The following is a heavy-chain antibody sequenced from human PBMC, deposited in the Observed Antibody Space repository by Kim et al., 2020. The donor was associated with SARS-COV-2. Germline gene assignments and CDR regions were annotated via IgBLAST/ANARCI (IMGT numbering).Heavy chain of an antibody. CDR2: INHSGST. CDR1: GGSFSGYY. J-gene: IGHJ3*02. D-gene: IGHD3-10*01. CDR3: ARGSRFITMVRGPPRAFDI. V-gene: IGHV4-34*01. Sequence: SETLSLTCAVYGGSFSGYYWSWIRQPPGKGLEWIGEINHSGSTNYNPSLKSRVTISVDTSKNQFSLKLSSVTAADTAVYYCARGSRFITMVRGPPRAFDIWGQGTMVTVSS.